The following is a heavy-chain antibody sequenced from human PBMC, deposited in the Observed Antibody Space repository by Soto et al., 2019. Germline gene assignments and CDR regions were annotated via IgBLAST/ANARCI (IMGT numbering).Heavy chain of an antibody. V-gene: IGHV3-7*01. J-gene: IGHJ2*01. CDR1: GFTFSNYW. Sequence: EVQLVESGGDLVQPGGSLRLACAASGFTFSNYWMSWVRQAPGKGLEWVANIKQDGSEKYYVDSVKGRFTVSRDNAKNSLYLQMNSLRAEDTAVYYCAVSLRYWYFDLWGRGTLVTVSS. D-gene: IGHD3-16*02. CDR2: IKQDGSEK. CDR3: AVSLRYWYFDL.